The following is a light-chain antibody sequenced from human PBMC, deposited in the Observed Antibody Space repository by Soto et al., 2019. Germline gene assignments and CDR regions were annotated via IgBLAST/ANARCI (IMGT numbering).Light chain of an antibody. Sequence: QSVLTQPASVSGSPGQSITVSCTGTSSDVGGSDHVNWYQQHPGKAPKLMIYEINKRPSGVPDRFSGSKSGNTASLTVSGLQAEDEADYYCSSFAGSNNFPYVFGTGTKLTVL. V-gene: IGLV2-8*01. J-gene: IGLJ1*01. CDR1: SSDVGGSDH. CDR3: SSFAGSNNFPYV. CDR2: EIN.